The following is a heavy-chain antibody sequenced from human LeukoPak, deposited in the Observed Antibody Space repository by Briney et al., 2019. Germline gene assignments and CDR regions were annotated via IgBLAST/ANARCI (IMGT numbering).Heavy chain of an antibody. CDR1: ADTFRKYY. CDR3: ATSSGTFYDEYYLDY. J-gene: IGHJ4*02. CDR2: INLSGGST. D-gene: IGHD1-26*01. Sequence: ASVKVSCKASADTFRKYYMQWARQAPGQGLEWMGVINLSGGSTTYAQSLQGRLTLTRDVSTYTVSMELKSLRSDDTAVYYCATSSGTFYDEYYLDYWGQGTRVTVSS. V-gene: IGHV1-46*04.